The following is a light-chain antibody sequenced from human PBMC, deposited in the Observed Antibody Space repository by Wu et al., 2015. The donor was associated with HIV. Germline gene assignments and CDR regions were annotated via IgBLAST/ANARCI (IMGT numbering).Light chain of an antibody. V-gene: IGKV1-9*01. Sequence: DIQLTQSPSFLSASVGDRVTITCRASQAINSYVAWYQQKPGKAPKPLIYAASTLHSGVPSRFSGSGSGTEFTLTISSLQPEDFATYSCQQLNSYPLTFGGGTKVEIK. CDR1: QAINSY. CDR2: AAS. J-gene: IGKJ4*01. CDR3: QQLNSYPLT.